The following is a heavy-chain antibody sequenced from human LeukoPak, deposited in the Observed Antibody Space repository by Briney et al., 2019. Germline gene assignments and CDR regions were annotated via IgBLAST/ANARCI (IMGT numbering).Heavy chain of an antibody. CDR2: IYPGDSDT. CDR3: ARSYYDFWSGYYPFDY. V-gene: IGHV5-51*01. D-gene: IGHD3-3*01. J-gene: IGHJ4*02. Sequence: GESLQISCMGSGYSFISYWIGWVRRLPGKGLEGMGTIYPGDSDTRYSPSFQGEVTISADKSISTAYLQWSSLKASDTAMYYCARSYYDFWSGYYPFDYWGQGTLVTVSS. CDR1: GYSFISYW.